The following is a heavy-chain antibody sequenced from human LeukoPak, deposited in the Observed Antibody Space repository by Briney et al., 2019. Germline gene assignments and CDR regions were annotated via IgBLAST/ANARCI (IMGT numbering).Heavy chain of an antibody. Sequence: SVKVSCKASGGTFSSYAISWVRQAPGQGLEWMGRIIPILGIANYAQKFQGRVTITADKSTSTAYMELSSLRSEDTAVYYCASTGDGYNAFDIWGQGTMVTVSS. CDR1: GGTFSSYA. J-gene: IGHJ3*02. CDR2: IIPILGIA. CDR3: ASTGDGYNAFDI. D-gene: IGHD5-24*01. V-gene: IGHV1-69*04.